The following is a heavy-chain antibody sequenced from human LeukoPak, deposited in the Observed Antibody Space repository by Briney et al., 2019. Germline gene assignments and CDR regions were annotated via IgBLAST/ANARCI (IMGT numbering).Heavy chain of an antibody. CDR2: ISAYNGNT. V-gene: IGHV1-18*01. D-gene: IGHD2-21*02. CDR1: GYTFTSYG. J-gene: IGHJ4*02. Sequence: ASVKVSCKASGYTFTSYGICWVRQAPGQGLEWMGWISAYNGNTNYAQKLQGRVTMTTDTSTSTAYMELRSLRSDDTAVYYCARDALAYCGGDCYSVYWGQGTLVTVSS. CDR3: ARDALAYCGGDCYSVY.